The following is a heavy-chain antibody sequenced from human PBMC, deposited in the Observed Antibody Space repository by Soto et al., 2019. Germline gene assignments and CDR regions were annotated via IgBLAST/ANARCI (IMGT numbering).Heavy chain of an antibody. CDR3: AKTRITMVRGVNYYMDV. Sequence: QVQLVESGGGVVQPGRSLRLSCAASGFTFSSYGMHWVRQAPGKGLEWVAVISYDGSNKYYADSVKGRFTISRDNSKNTLYLQMNSLRAEDTAVYYCAKTRITMVRGVNYYMDVWGKGTTVTVSS. D-gene: IGHD3-10*01. V-gene: IGHV3-30*18. J-gene: IGHJ6*03. CDR1: GFTFSSYG. CDR2: ISYDGSNK.